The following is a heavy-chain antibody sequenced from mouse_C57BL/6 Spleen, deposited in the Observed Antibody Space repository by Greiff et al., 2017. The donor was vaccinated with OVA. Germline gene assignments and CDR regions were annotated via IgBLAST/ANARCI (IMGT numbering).Heavy chain of an antibody. V-gene: IGHV10-1*01. CDR3: VRQGGYDGFAY. J-gene: IGHJ3*01. CDR1: GFSFNTYA. D-gene: IGHD2-2*01. Sequence: EVKVEESGGGLVQPKGSLKLSCAASGFSFNTYAMNWVRQAPGKGLEWVARIRSKSNNYATYYADSVKDRFTISRDDSESMLYLQMNNLKTEDTAMYYCVRQGGYDGFAYWGQGTLVTVSA. CDR2: IRSKSNNYAT.